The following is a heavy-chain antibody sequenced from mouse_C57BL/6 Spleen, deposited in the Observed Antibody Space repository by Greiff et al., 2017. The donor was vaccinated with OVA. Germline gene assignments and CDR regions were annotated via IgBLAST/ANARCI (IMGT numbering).Heavy chain of an antibody. J-gene: IGHJ3*01. V-gene: IGHV1-82*01. CDR3: ARSESFDGYFAY. D-gene: IGHD2-3*01. Sequence: VQLQQSGPELVKPGASVKISCKASGYAFSSSWMNWVKQRPGKGLEWIGRIYPGDGDTNYNGKFKGKATLTADKSSSTAYMQLSSLTSEDSAVYVCARSESFDGYFAYWGQGTLVTVSA. CDR1: GYAFSSSW. CDR2: IYPGDGDT.